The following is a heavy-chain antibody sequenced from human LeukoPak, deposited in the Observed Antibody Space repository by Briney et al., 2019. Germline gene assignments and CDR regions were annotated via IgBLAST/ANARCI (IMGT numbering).Heavy chain of an antibody. D-gene: IGHD3-10*01. Sequence: GRPLRLSCAASGFPFDYYAMHWVRQAPGKGREWGSGISWNSGSIGYADSVKGRFTISRDNSKNTLYLQMNSLRAEDTAVYHCARSYYGSPYYYLDYWGQGTLVTVSS. J-gene: IGHJ4*02. CDR2: ISWNSGSI. CDR3: ARSYYGSPYYYLDY. V-gene: IGHV3-9*01. CDR1: GFPFDYYA.